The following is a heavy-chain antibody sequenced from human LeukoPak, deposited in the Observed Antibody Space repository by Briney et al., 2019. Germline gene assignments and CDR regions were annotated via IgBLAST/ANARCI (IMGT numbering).Heavy chain of an antibody. D-gene: IGHD7-27*01. CDR2: IYSGGST. J-gene: IGHJ2*01. CDR3: ARDLGLYWYFDL. V-gene: IGHV3-66*01. Sequence: GGSLRLSCAASGFTVSSYYMYWVRQVPGKGLEWLSVIYSGGSTYYADSVKGRFTISRDNFKNTLYLQMNSLRAEDTAVYYCARDLGLYWYFDLWGRGTLVTVSS. CDR1: GFTVSSYY.